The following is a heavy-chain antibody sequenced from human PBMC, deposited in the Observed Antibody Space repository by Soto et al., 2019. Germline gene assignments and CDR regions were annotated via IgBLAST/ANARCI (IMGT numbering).Heavy chain of an antibody. CDR1: GYTFTSYG. J-gene: IGHJ4*02. Sequence: GASVKVSCKASGYTFTSYGISWVRQAPGQGLEWMGWISAYNGNTNYAQKLQGRVTMTTDTSTSTAYMELRSLRSDDTAVYYCAKDLTWNPLIVCTFDYWGQGTLVTVSS. CDR3: AKDLTWNPLIVCTFDY. CDR2: ISAYNGNT. D-gene: IGHD1-1*01. V-gene: IGHV1-18*01.